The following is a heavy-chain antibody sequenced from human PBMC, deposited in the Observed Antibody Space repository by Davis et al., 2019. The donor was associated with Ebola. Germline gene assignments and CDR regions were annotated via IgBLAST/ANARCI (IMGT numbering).Heavy chain of an antibody. J-gene: IGHJ4*02. CDR3: AKQGDIAARPFDY. CDR1: GFSFDDYA. D-gene: IGHD6-6*01. Sequence: PGGSLRLSCAASGFSFDDYAMHWVRQAPGKGLEWVSGISWNGGSIGYADSVKGRLTISRDNAKNSLYLQMNSLRAEDTAVYYCAKQGDIAARPFDYWGQGTLVTVSS. V-gene: IGHV3-9*01. CDR2: ISWNGGSI.